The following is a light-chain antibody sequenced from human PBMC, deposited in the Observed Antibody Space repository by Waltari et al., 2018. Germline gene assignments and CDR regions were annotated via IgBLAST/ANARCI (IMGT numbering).Light chain of an antibody. V-gene: IGKV4-1*01. CDR2: WAS. CDR3: QQYYSFPFT. CDR1: QSILYGSNNKNY. J-gene: IGKJ3*01. Sequence: IVLTQSPDSLGVSLCGGATLYCMYNQSILYGSNNKNYLSWHQQKPGQPPKLLIYWASTRESGVPDRFSGSGSGTDFTLTISSLQAEDVAVYYCQQYYSFPFTFGPGTKVDIK.